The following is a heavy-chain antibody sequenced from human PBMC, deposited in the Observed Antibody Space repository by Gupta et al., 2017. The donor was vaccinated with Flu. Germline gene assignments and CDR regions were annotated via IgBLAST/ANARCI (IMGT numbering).Heavy chain of an antibody. D-gene: IGHD3-22*01. CDR3: ARKTTDDYDSTGYLTLNALDV. J-gene: IGHJ6*02. CDR2: IIPLFGTT. Sequence: RQAPGQGLEWMGGIIPLFGTTNYAQKFQGRVTITADKSTSTAYMELSSLGSEDTAVYYCARKTTDDYDSTGYLTLNALDVWGQGTPGTVSS. V-gene: IGHV1-69*06.